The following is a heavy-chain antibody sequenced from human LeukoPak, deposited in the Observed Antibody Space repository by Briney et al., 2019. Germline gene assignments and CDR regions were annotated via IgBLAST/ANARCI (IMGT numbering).Heavy chain of an antibody. D-gene: IGHD4-17*01. J-gene: IGHJ4*02. CDR2: IYDSGST. Sequence: PSETLSLTCTVSGGSIRSSYYYWGWIRQPPGKGLEWIGSIYDSGSTYYNPSLKSRVTISVDTSKNQFSLKLSSVTAADTAVYYCARTTRIDYGDYFFDYWGQGTLVTVSS. CDR3: ARTTRIDYGDYFFDY. V-gene: IGHV4-39*07. CDR1: GGSIRSSYYY.